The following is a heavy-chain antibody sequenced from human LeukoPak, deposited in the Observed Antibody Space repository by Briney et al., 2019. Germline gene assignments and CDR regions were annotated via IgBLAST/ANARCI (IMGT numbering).Heavy chain of an antibody. J-gene: IGHJ2*01. CDR2: IYTSGST. V-gene: IGHV4-61*02. D-gene: IGHD3-16*01. CDR1: GGSISSGSYY. Sequence: PSQTLSLTCTVSGGSISSGSYYWSWIRQPAGKGLEWIGRIYTSGSTNYNPSLKSRVTISVDTSKNQFSLKLSSVTAADTAVYYCARRRLVWGYDFRGPPYFDLWGRGTPVTVSS. CDR3: ARRRLVWGYDFRGPPYFDL.